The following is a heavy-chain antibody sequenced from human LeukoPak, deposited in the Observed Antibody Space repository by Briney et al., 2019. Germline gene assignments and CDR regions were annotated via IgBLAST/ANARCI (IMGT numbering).Heavy chain of an antibody. CDR3: ARLPGYSSGWFVDYFDY. Sequence: PGGSLRLSCAASGFTFSSYSMNWVRQAPGKGLEWVSYISSSSSTIYYADSVKGRFTISRDNAKNSLYLQMNSLRDEDTAVYYCARLPGYSSGWFVDYFDYWGQGTLVTVSS. D-gene: IGHD6-19*01. V-gene: IGHV3-48*02. J-gene: IGHJ4*02. CDR1: GFTFSSYS. CDR2: ISSSSSTI.